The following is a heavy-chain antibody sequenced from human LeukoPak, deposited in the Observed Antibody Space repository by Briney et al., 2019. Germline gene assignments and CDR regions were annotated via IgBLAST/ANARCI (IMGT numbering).Heavy chain of an antibody. J-gene: IGHJ4*02. CDR2: INPNSGGT. CDR3: ARRVAVAPYFDY. D-gene: IGHD6-19*01. Sequence: ASVKVSCKASGYTFTGYYMHWVRQAPGQGLEWMGWINPNSGGTNYAQKFQGRVTMTRDTSISTAYMELSRLRSDDTAVYYCARRVAVAPYFDYWGQGTLVTVPS. CDR1: GYTFTGYY. V-gene: IGHV1-2*02.